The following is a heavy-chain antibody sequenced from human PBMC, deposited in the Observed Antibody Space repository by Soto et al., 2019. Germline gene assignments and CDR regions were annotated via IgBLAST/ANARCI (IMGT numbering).Heavy chain of an antibody. V-gene: IGHV6-1*01. Sequence: SQTLSLTCAISGDSVSSNSAAWNWIRQSPSRDLEWLGRTYYRSKWYNDYAVSVKSRITINPDTSKNQFSLQLNSVTPEDTAVYYCAREKKESAVAGIYYYYGMDVWGQGTTVTVSS. CDR1: GDSVSSNSAA. J-gene: IGHJ6*02. CDR2: TYYRSKWYN. CDR3: AREKKESAVAGIYYYYGMDV. D-gene: IGHD6-19*01.